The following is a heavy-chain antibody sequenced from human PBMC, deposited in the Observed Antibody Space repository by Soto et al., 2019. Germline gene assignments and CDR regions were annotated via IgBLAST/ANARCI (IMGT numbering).Heavy chain of an antibody. CDR2: ISYDGSNK. D-gene: IGHD2-15*01. V-gene: IGHV3-30-3*01. Sequence: GGSLRLSCAASGFTFSSYAMHWVRQAPGKGLEWVAVISYDGSNKYYADSVKGRFTTSRDNSKNTLYLQMNSLRAEDTAVYYCARDQGYCSGGSCYGWFDPWGQGTLVTVS. CDR1: GFTFSSYA. J-gene: IGHJ5*02. CDR3: ARDQGYCSGGSCYGWFDP.